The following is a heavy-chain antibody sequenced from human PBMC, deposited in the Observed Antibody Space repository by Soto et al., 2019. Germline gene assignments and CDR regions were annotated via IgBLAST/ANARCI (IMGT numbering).Heavy chain of an antibody. CDR1: GCTFISYG. Sequence: GGSLRHSCAASGCTFISYGMRWVRQATGKGLEWVAVIWYDGSNKYYADSVKGRFTISRDNSKNTLYLQMNSLRAEDTAVFYCARGVIGDGYMRNWLDPWGKGTLVTVSS. CDR2: IWYDGSNK. D-gene: IGHD5-18*01. J-gene: IGHJ5*02. V-gene: IGHV3-33*01. CDR3: ARGVIGDGYMRNWLDP.